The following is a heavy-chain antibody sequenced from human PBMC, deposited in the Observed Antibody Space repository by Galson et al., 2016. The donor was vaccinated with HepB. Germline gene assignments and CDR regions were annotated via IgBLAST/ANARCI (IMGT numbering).Heavy chain of an antibody. CDR1: GFLVNSNY. CDR3: ARGYTSGVPFW. J-gene: IGHJ4*02. CDR2: MYSGGSE. V-gene: IGHV3-53*01. D-gene: IGHD2-8*01. Sequence: SLRLSCAVSGFLVNSNYMTWVRLAPGKGLEWVAIMYSGGSEQYAGSVKGRVTISRDTSSQTLLLEVSDLRAEDTGIYYCARGYTSGVPFWWGQGTLVTVSS.